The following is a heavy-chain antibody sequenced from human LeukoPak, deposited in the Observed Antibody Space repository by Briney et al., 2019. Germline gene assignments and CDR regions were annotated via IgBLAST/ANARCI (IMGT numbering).Heavy chain of an antibody. J-gene: IGHJ4*02. CDR3: AGGSGSSPYYFDY. Sequence: SETLSLTCAVYGGSFSGYYWNWIRQPSGKGLEWIGEINHSGSTNYNPSLKSRVTISVDTSKNQFSLKLSSVTAADTAVYYCAGGSGSSPYYFDYWGQGTLVTVSS. D-gene: IGHD3-10*01. CDR2: INHSGST. CDR1: GGSFSGYY. V-gene: IGHV4-34*01.